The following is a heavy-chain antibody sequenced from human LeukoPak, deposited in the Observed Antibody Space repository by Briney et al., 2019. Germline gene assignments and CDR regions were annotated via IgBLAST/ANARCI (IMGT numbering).Heavy chain of an antibody. V-gene: IGHV1-2*02. CDR1: GYTFTGYY. D-gene: IGHD2-15*01. Sequence: ASVKVSCKASGYTFTGYYMHWVRQAPGQGLEWMGWINPNSGGTNYALKFQGRVTMTRDTSISTAYMELSRLRSDDTAVYYCARTVVAATPFDYWGQGTLVTVSS. CDR2: INPNSGGT. CDR3: ARTVVAATPFDY. J-gene: IGHJ4*02.